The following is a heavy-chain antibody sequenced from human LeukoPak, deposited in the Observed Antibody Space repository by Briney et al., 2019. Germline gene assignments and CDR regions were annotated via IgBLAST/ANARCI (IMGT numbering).Heavy chain of an antibody. CDR1: GFTFSNYW. Sequence: PGESLRLSCAASGFTFSNYWMTWVRQAPGKGLQWVASIRRDANVKYYVDSVKGRFTISRDNAENSLYLQMNSLRAEDTAVYYCARWADDSGIYYIASWGQGSLVIVSS. J-gene: IGHJ4*02. V-gene: IGHV3-7*01. CDR3: ARWADDSGIYYIAS. CDR2: IRRDANVK. D-gene: IGHD3-10*01.